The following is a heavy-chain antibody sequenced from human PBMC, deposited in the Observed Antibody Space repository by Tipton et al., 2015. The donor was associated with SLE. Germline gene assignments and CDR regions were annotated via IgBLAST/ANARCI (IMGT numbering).Heavy chain of an antibody. J-gene: IGHJ4*02. Sequence: YRISWVRQMPGKGLEWMGIIYPGDSDTRYSPSFQGQVTISADKSISTAYLQWSSLKASDTAMYYCARQWSGWYYFDYWGQGTLVTVSS. D-gene: IGHD6-19*01. V-gene: IGHV5-51*01. CDR2: IYPGDSDT. CDR1: YR. CDR3: ARQWSGWYYFDY.